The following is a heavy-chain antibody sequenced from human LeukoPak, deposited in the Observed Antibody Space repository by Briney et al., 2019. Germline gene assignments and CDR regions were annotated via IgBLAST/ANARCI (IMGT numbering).Heavy chain of an antibody. CDR1: GFTFSDYS. V-gene: IGHV3-11*01. Sequence: GGSLRLSCAASGFTFSDYSMNWIRQAPGKGLEWVSYISSSGSTIYYADSVKGRFTISRDNAKNSLYLQMNSLRAEDTVVYYCAREAVGAHRFDYWGQGTLVTVSS. CDR3: AREAVGAHRFDY. CDR2: ISSSGSTI. J-gene: IGHJ4*02. D-gene: IGHD1-26*01.